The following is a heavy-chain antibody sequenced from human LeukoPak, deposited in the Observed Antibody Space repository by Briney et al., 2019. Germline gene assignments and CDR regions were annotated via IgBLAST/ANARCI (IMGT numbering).Heavy chain of an antibody. CDR1: GGSFSGYY. CDR2: IYTSGST. V-gene: IGHV4-59*10. Sequence: SETLSLTCAVYGGSFSGYYWSWIRQPPGKGLEWIGRIYTSGSTNYNPSLKSRVTISVDTSKNQFSLKLSSVTAADTAVYYCARDEGYYDFCFAHWGQGTLVTVSS. CDR3: ARDEGYYDFCFAH. D-gene: IGHD3-3*01. J-gene: IGHJ5*02.